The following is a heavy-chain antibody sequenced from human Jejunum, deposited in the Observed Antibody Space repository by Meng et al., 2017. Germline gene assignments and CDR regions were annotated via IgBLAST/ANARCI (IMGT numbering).Heavy chain of an antibody. Sequence: GAEEKSLAASLKVPSKPLANSSANYLLPWLRRPPGKGLGGMGRITASGGEQNMAQKFQARVPMPRDRSFNTAHMELNSRKSDDTALYYCARDRGSGYNNFDYWGQGSLSPSPQ. CDR1: ANSSANYL. D-gene: IGHD5-12*01. CDR3: ARDRGSGYNNFDY. CDR2: ITASGGE. V-gene: IGHV1-2*06. J-gene: IGHJ4*02.